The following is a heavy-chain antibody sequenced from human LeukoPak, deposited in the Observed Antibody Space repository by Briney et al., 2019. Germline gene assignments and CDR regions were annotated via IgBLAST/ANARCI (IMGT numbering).Heavy chain of an antibody. CDR1: GYTFTGYY. D-gene: IGHD3-3*01. Sequence: ASVKVSCKASGYTFTGYYMHWVRQAPGKGLEWMGWINPNSGDKNYAHKLQGWVTMTRDTSISTAYMELSRLRSDDTAVYYCARQFVEAYFDYWGQGTLVTVSS. V-gene: IGHV1-2*04. J-gene: IGHJ4*02. CDR3: ARQFVEAYFDY. CDR2: INPNSGDK.